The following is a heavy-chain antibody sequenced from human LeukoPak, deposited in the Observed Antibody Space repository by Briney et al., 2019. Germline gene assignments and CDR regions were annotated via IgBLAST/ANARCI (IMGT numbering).Heavy chain of an antibody. J-gene: IGHJ2*01. V-gene: IGHV4-59*01. CDR3: ARVMGWYFDL. CDR2: IYYSGST. CDR1: GGSISSYY. D-gene: IGHD5-24*01. Sequence: SETLSLACTVSGGSISSYYWSWIRQPPGKGLEWIGYIYYSGSTNYNPSLKSRVTISVDTSKNQFSLKLSSVTAADTAVYYCARVMGWYFDLWGRGTLVTVSS.